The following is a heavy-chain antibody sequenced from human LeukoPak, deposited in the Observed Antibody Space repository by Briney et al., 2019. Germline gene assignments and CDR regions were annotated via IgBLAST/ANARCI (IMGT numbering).Heavy chain of an antibody. CDR1: GFTFPSYA. J-gene: IGHJ4*02. Sequence: GGSLRLSCSASGFTFPSYAMSWVRQAPEKGLEWVSTVSGAGANTYYADSVKGRFTISRDNAKNSLYLQMNSLRAEDTALYYCARGASRADYWGQGTLVTVSS. CDR3: ARGASRADY. V-gene: IGHV3-23*01. CDR2: VSGAGANT.